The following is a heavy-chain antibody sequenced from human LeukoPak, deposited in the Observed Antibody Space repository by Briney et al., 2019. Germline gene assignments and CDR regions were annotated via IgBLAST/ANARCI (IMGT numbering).Heavy chain of an antibody. CDR3: AKVAARGPGLGSYFDY. V-gene: IGHV3-9*03. D-gene: IGHD6-6*01. CDR2: ISWSSGSI. Sequence: GGSLRLSCAASGFTFDDYAMHWVRQAPGKGLEWVSGISWSSGSIGYADSVKGRFTISRDNAKNSLYLQMNSLRAEDMALYYCAKVAARGPGLGSYFDYWGQGTLVTVSS. CDR1: GFTFDDYA. J-gene: IGHJ4*02.